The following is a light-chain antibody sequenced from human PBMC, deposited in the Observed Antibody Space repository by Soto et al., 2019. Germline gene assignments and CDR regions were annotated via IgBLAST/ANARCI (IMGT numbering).Light chain of an antibody. J-gene: IGLJ2*01. CDR2: EVS. CDR1: SSDIGSYTY. Sequence: QAVVTQPASVSGSPGQSITISCTGTSSDIGSYTYVSWYQQHPGKVPKLMIYEVSNRPSGVSSRFSGSRSGNTASLTISGLQPEDEADYYCSSYTRTTTPVLFGGGTKVTGL. V-gene: IGLV2-14*01. CDR3: SSYTRTTTPVL.